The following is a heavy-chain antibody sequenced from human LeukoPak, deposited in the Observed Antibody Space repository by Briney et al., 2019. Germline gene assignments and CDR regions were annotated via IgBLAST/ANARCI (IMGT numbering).Heavy chain of an antibody. CDR2: VSGDGGRT. CDR3: ARDRMSRAPTYFHH. Sequence: GGSLRLSCAASGFTFDEFAMHWARQAPGKGLEWVSFVSGDGGRTDYADSVKGRFTISRDNSKNSLYPQMNSLTAEDTAFYFCARDRMSRAPTYFHHWGQGTLVTVSA. D-gene: IGHD2-2*01. J-gene: IGHJ1*01. V-gene: IGHV3-43*02. CDR1: GFTFDEFA.